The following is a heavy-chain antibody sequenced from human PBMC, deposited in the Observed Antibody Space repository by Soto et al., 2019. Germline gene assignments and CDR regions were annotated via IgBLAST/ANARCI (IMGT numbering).Heavy chain of an antibody. CDR3: ARSATVTTLDY. D-gene: IGHD4-17*01. CDR1: GYTFTSYY. CDR2: INPSGGST. Sequence: QVQLVQSGAEVKKPGASVKVSCKASGYTFTSYYMHWVRQAPGQGLEWMGIINPSGGSTSDAQKFQGRVTMTRDTSTSTVYMELSSLRSEDTAVYYCARSATVTTLDYWGQGTLVTVSS. V-gene: IGHV1-46*01. J-gene: IGHJ4*02.